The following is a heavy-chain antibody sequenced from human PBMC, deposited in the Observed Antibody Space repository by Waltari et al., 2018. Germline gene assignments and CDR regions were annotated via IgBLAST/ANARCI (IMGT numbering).Heavy chain of an antibody. CDR3: ARGRDGVVRYGMDV. J-gene: IGHJ6*02. CDR1: GFPVSSNY. D-gene: IGHD3-10*01. Sequence: EVQLVESGRGLIQPGGSLRLSCAASGFPVSSNYMSWVRQAPGKGLEWVSVIYSGGGSTNYADSVKGRFTISRDNSKNTLYLQMNSLRAEDTAVYYCARGRDGVVRYGMDVWGQGTTVTVSS. CDR2: IYSGGGST. V-gene: IGHV3-53*01.